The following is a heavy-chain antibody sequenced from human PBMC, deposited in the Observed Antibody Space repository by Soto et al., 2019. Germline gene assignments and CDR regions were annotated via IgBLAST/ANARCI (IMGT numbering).Heavy chain of an antibody. J-gene: IGHJ4*02. Sequence: QVQLQESGPGLVKTSETLSLTCTVSGGSVSSGPYHWNWVRQPPGKGLEWIGHISYSGTANYNPSRRGRVIMATDTSMNQFCLRLSSVTAADTAVYYCMRAHGAYWGKGAVVTVSP. CDR3: MRAHGAY. V-gene: IGHV4-61*01. CDR1: GGSVSSGPYH. D-gene: IGHD2-8*01. CDR2: ISYSGTA.